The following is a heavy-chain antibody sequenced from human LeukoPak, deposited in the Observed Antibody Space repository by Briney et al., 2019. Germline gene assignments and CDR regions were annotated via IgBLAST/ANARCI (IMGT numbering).Heavy chain of an antibody. CDR2: IYTSGST. J-gene: IGHJ4*02. CDR1: GGSISSYY. CDR3: ARDPEGMQQLVNYFDY. V-gene: IGHV4-4*07. Sequence: SETLSLTCTVSGGSISSYYWSWIRQPAGKGLEWIGRIYTSGSTNYNPSLKSRVTMSVDTSKNQFSLKLSSVTAADTAVYYCARDPEGMQQLVNYFDYWGQGTLVTVSS. D-gene: IGHD6-13*01.